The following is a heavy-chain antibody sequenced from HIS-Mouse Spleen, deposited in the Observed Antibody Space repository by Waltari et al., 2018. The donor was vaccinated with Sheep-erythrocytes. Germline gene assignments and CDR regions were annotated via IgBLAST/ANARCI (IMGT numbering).Heavy chain of an antibody. V-gene: IGHV3-21*01. Sequence: EVQLVESGGGLVKPGGSLRRSCAASGFTFSSYSMNWVRQAPGKGLEWVSSISGSSSYIYYADSVKGRFTISRDNAKNSLYLQMNSLRAEDTAVYYCARVASGATFDYWGQGTLVTVSS. CDR2: ISGSSSYI. CDR3: ARVASGATFDY. D-gene: IGHD1-26*01. J-gene: IGHJ4*02. CDR1: GFTFSSYS.